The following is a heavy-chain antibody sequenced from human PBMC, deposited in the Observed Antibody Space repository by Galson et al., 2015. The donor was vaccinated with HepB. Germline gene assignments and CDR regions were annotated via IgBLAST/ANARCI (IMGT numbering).Heavy chain of an antibody. V-gene: IGHV3-53*01. D-gene: IGHD6-19*01. J-gene: IGHJ4*02. CDR1: GFTVSSNS. CDR3: ARGPYSSGRHFDC. Sequence: SLRLSCAASGFTVSSNSITWIRQAPGKGLEWVSVIYSGGSTDYADSVKGRFTISRDNSKNTLYLQMNSLRAEDTAVYYCARGPYSSGRHFDCWGQGTLVTVSS. CDR2: IYSGGST.